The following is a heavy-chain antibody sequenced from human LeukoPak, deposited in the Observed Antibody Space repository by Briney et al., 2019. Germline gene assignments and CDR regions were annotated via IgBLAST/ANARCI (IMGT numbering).Heavy chain of an antibody. CDR3: ASQAWAGSYYYYMDV. CDR1: GGSFSGYY. Sequence: PSETLSLTCAVYGGSFSGYYWSWIRQPPGKGLEWIGEINHSGSTNYNPSLKSRVTMSVDTSKNQFSLKLSSVTAADTAVYYCASQAWAGSYYYYMDVWGKGTTVTVSS. V-gene: IGHV4-34*01. D-gene: IGHD3-16*01. CDR2: INHSGST. J-gene: IGHJ6*03.